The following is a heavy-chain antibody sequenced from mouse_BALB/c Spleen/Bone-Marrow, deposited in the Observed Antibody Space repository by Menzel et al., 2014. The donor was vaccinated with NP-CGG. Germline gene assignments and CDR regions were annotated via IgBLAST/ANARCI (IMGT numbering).Heavy chain of an antibody. CDR2: ISTYSGNT. Sequence: VQLQQSGPELVRPGVSVKISCKGSGYTFTDYAMHWVKRSHTKSLEWIGVISTYSGNTNYNQKFKGKATMTVDKSSSTAYVELARLTSEDSAICFCAGGYPGYYSLDYWGQGTSVTVSS. V-gene: IGHV1-67*01. CDR3: AGGYPGYYSLDY. D-gene: IGHD5-1-1*01. J-gene: IGHJ4*01. CDR1: GYTFTDYA.